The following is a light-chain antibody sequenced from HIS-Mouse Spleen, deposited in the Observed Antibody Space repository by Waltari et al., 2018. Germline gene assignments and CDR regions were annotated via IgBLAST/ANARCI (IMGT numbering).Light chain of an antibody. Sequence: SYELTQPPSVSVSPGQTARTTFSGDALQKKYAYWYQQMSGQAPVLVIYEDSKRPSGMPARFSGSSSGTMATLTISGAQVEDEADYYCYSTDSSGNHSVFGGGTKLTVL. CDR3: YSTDSSGNHSV. CDR1: ALQKKY. CDR2: EDS. J-gene: IGLJ3*02. V-gene: IGLV3-10*01.